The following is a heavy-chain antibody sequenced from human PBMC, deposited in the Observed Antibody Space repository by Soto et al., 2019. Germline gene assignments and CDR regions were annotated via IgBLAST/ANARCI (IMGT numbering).Heavy chain of an antibody. V-gene: IGHV3-23*01. J-gene: IGHJ6*02. CDR1: GFTFSSYA. Sequence: LRLSCAASGFTFSSYAMSWVRQAPGKGLEWVSAISGSGGSTYYADSVKGRFTISRDNSKNTLYLQMNSLRAEDTAVYYCAKDFNPYYDFWSGYFLQHYYGMDVWGQGTTVTVSS. D-gene: IGHD3-3*01. CDR3: AKDFNPYYDFWSGYFLQHYYGMDV. CDR2: ISGSGGST.